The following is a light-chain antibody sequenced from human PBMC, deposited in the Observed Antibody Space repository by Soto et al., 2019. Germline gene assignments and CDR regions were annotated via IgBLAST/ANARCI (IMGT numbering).Light chain of an antibody. CDR2: EVS. V-gene: IGLV2-14*01. Sequence: QSVLTQPASVSGSPGQSITISCTGTSSDVGGYNYVSWYQQHPGKAPKLMIYEVSNRPSGGSNRFSGSKSGNTASLSISGLKAEDEADYYCSSYTSSSTLVFGGGTKLTVL. CDR3: SSYTSSSTLV. CDR1: SSDVGGYNY. J-gene: IGLJ2*01.